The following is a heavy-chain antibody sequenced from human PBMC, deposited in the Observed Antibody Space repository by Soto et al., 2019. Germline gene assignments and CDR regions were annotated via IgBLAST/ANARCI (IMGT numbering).Heavy chain of an antibody. J-gene: IGHJ6*02. D-gene: IGHD6-13*01. V-gene: IGHV1-8*02. Sequence: QVQLVQSGAEVKQSGASVKVSCKASGYDFTAYDINWVRQASGQGLEWMGWMNPINGATGSARRFQGRVSMTRNTATGTAYLELTSLRSDDSAVYYCGRGPSPRAPAGGTPYYYAMDVWGQGTTVTVYS. CDR2: MNPINGAT. CDR3: GRGPSPRAPAGGTPYYYAMDV. CDR1: GYDFTAYD.